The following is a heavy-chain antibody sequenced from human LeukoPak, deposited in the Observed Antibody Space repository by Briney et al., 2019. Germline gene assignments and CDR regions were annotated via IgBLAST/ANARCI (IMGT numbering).Heavy chain of an antibody. CDR2: INSDGINT. D-gene: IGHD6-13*01. CDR3: ARGAAATEYYFDY. CDR1: GFTFSNYW. J-gene: IGHJ4*02. V-gene: IGHV3-74*01. Sequence: GGSLSLSCAVSGFTFSNYWTHWVRQAPGEGRGWVSRINSDGINTSYADSVKRRFTISRDNAKNTLNLQMNSLRAEDTAVYYCARGAAATEYYFDYWGQGTLVTVSS.